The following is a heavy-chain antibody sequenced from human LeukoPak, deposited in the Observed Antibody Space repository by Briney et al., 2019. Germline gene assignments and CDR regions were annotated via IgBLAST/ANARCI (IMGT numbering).Heavy chain of an antibody. D-gene: IGHD6-13*01. J-gene: IGHJ4*02. V-gene: IGHV3-21*01. Sequence: GGSLRPSCAASGFTFSSYCMNWVRQAPGKGLEWVSSISSSSSYIYYADSVKGRFTISRDNAKNSLYLQMNSLRAEDTAVYYCASLALGSWFDYWGQGTLVTVSS. CDR1: GFTFSSYC. CDR3: ASLALGSWFDY. CDR2: ISSSSSYI.